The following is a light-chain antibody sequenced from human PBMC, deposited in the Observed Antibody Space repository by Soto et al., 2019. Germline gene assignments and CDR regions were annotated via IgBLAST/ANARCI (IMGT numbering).Light chain of an antibody. V-gene: IGKV1-33*01. CDR1: QIISTY. Sequence: DIQMSQSPSSLSASVGDRVTVTGRASQIISTYLNWYQQKPGKAPKLLIYDACNLETGVPSRLSGSGSGTDFTFPISSLQPEDIGTYYCQQYHNLPITFGQGTRLEIK. CDR2: DAC. J-gene: IGKJ5*01. CDR3: QQYHNLPIT.